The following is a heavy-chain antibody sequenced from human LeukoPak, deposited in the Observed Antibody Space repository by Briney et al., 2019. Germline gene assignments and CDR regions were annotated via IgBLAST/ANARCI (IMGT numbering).Heavy chain of an antibody. V-gene: IGHV3-74*01. Sequence: GGSLRLSCAASRFSLSNYLMHWVRQAPGKGLVWVSRVKSDGSNPRYADSVKGRFTISRDNAENMLYLQMNTLGAEDTAVYYCARDIVSGSGSLDYWGQGTLVTVSS. CDR1: RFSLSNYL. D-gene: IGHD3-10*01. CDR2: VKSDGSNP. J-gene: IGHJ4*02. CDR3: ARDIVSGSGSLDY.